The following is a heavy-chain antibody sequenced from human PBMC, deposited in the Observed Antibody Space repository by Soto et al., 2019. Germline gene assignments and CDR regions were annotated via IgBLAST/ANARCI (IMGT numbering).Heavy chain of an antibody. J-gene: IGHJ5*02. Sequence: QVQLQQWGAGLLKPSETLSLTCAVYGGSFSGYYWSWIRQPPGKGLVWIGEINHSGGTNYNPSLKSRVTISVHTSNHQFSLKLSSVTAADTAVYYCARGLRGVIVATVHNWFDPWGQGTLVTVSS. CDR2: INHSGGT. D-gene: IGHD5-12*01. CDR1: GGSFSGYY. V-gene: IGHV4-34*01. CDR3: ARGLRGVIVATVHNWFDP.